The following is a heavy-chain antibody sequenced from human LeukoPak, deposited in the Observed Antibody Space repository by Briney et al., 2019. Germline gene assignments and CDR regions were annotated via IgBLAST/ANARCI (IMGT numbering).Heavy chain of an antibody. V-gene: IGHV5-10-1*01. CDR3: ARVVPAANEDWFDT. CDR2: IDPSDSYT. Sequence: PRASLLISCKGSGSICSSYWISCGRQMPGKGLEWMGRIDPSDSYTNYSPSFQGHVTISADKSISTAYLQWSSLKASDTSMYYCARVVPAANEDWFDTWGQGTLVTVSS. J-gene: IGHJ5*02. D-gene: IGHD2-2*01. CDR1: GSICSSYW.